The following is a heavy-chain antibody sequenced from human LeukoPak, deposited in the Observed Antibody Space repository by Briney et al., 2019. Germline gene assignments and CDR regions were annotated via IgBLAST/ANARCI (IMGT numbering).Heavy chain of an antibody. CDR3: ARVGGTNYYYYGMDV. V-gene: IGHV4-59*01. D-gene: IGHD1-1*01. CDR2: IYDSGST. CDR1: GGSISSYY. Sequence: PSETLSLTCTVSGGSISSYYWSWIRQPPGEGLEWIGYIYDSGSTNYNPSLKSRVTISVDTSKNQFSLKLSSVTAADTAVYYCARVGGTNYYYYGMDVWGQGTTVTVSS. J-gene: IGHJ6*02.